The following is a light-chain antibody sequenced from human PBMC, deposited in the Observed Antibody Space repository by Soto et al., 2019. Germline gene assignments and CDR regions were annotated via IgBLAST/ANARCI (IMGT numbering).Light chain of an antibody. V-gene: IGKV3-20*01. J-gene: IGKJ1*01. CDR3: QQYNSYRT. CDR1: QSVSSSY. Sequence: EIVMTQSPATLSFSPGERATLSCPASQSVSSSYLAWYQQKPGQAPRLLIYGASSRATGIPDRFSGSGSGTEFTLTISSLQPDDFATYYCQQYNSYRTFGQGTKVDIK. CDR2: GAS.